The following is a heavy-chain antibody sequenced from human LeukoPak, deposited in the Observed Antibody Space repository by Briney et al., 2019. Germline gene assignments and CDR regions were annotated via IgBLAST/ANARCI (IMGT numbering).Heavy chain of an antibody. D-gene: IGHD2-8*01. CDR2: ISSSSSYI. J-gene: IGHJ6*03. CDR3: ARVPPHTNGVPSGYYYYYMDV. Sequence: GGSLRLSCAASGFTFSSYSMNWVRQAPGKGLEWVSSISSSSSYIYYADSVKGRFTISRDNAKNSLYLQMNSLRAEDTAVYYCARVPPHTNGVPSGYYYYYMDVWGKGTTVTVSS. V-gene: IGHV3-21*04. CDR1: GFTFSSYS.